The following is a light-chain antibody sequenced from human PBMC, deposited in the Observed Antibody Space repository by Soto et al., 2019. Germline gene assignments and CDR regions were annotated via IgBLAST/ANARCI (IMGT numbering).Light chain of an antibody. CDR2: DAS. J-gene: IGKJ5*01. V-gene: IGKV1-5*01. CDR3: QQYDVHPKT. Sequence: DVQMTQSPSTLAASVGDRVTITCRASENIKNWLARYQQTPGKAPKVLISDASRLETGVPSRFSGSGYGTDSTLTITSLQTDDFGTYHCQQYDVHPKTFGQGTRLEIK. CDR1: ENIKNW.